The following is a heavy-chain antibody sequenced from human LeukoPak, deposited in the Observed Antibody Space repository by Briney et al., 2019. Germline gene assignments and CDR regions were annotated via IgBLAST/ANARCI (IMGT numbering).Heavy chain of an antibody. Sequence: SVTLSLTCIVSGGSISSYYWSWIRQHPPKGQEWIGYIYYSGSTNYNPSLKSRVTTSVDTSKNQFSLQLSSVTAADTAVYDCARVEPPAALFDYWGQGTLVTVSS. D-gene: IGHD2-2*01. CDR1: GGSISSYY. J-gene: IGHJ4*02. CDR2: IYYSGST. CDR3: ARVEPPAALFDY. V-gene: IGHV4-59*01.